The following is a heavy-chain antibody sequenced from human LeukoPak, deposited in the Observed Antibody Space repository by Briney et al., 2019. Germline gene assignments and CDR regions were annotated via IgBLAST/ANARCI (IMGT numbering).Heavy chain of an antibody. V-gene: IGHV3-23*01. Sequence: GGSLRLSCAASGFTFSSYAMSWVRQAPGKGLEWVSAISGSGGSTYYADSVKGRFTISRDNSKNTLYLQMNSLRAADTAVYYCAKDRVVVPAAMLGYWGQGTLVTVSS. CDR2: ISGSGGST. CDR3: AKDRVVVPAAMLGY. D-gene: IGHD2-2*01. CDR1: GFTFSSYA. J-gene: IGHJ4*02.